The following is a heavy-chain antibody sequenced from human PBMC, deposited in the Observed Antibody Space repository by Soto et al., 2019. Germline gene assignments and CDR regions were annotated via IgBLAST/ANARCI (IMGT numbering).Heavy chain of an antibody. CDR3: ARAPLQHCSGGSCYYLDY. D-gene: IGHD2-15*01. CDR1: GYTFTGYY. V-gene: IGHV1-2*04. J-gene: IGHJ4*02. CDR2: INPNSGGT. Sequence: ASVKVSCKASGYTFTGYYMHWVRQAPGQGLEWMGWINPNSGGTNYAQKFQGWVTMTRDTSISTAYMELSRLRSDDTAVYYCARAPLQHCSGGSCYYLDYWGQGTLVTVSS.